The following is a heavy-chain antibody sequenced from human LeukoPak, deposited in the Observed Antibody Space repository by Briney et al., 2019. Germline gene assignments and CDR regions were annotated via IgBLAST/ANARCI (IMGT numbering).Heavy chain of an antibody. Sequence: ASVKVSCKGSGYTFTGYYMHWVRQAPGQGLEWMGWINPNSGGTNYAQKFQGWVTMTRDTSISTAYMELSRLRSDDTAVYYCARDLANIVVVPAAIPYGMDVWGQGTTVTVSS. CDR3: ARDLANIVVVPAAIPYGMDV. J-gene: IGHJ6*02. V-gene: IGHV1-2*04. CDR1: GYTFTGYY. D-gene: IGHD2-2*01. CDR2: INPNSGGT.